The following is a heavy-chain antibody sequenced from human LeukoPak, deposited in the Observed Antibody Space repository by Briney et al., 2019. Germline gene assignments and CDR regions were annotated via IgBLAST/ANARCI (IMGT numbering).Heavy chain of an antibody. Sequence: GESLKISCKGSGYSFTSYWIGWVRQMPGKGLEWMGIIYPGDSDTRYSPSFQGQVTISADKSISTAYRQWSSLKASDTAMYYCARQGVYYYDSSGPDYWGQGTLVTVSS. J-gene: IGHJ4*02. CDR3: ARQGVYYYDSSGPDY. CDR1: GYSFTSYW. D-gene: IGHD3-22*01. V-gene: IGHV5-51*01. CDR2: IYPGDSDT.